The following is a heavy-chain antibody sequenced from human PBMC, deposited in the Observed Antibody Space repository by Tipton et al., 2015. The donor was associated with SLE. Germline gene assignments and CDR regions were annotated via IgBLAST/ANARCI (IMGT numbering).Heavy chain of an antibody. Sequence: TLSLTCDVSGGSVIGKNWWSWLRQRPGKGPEWIAEIFQNGNTNYNPSLKSRVTISVDTSTNQFSLNLTSVTAADTALYYCARPYYSGSYGGFYSWGQGTLVTVSS. CDR3: ARPYYSGSYGGFYS. V-gene: IGHV4-4*02. CDR2: IFQNGNT. J-gene: IGHJ4*02. CDR1: GGSVIGKNW. D-gene: IGHD1-26*01.